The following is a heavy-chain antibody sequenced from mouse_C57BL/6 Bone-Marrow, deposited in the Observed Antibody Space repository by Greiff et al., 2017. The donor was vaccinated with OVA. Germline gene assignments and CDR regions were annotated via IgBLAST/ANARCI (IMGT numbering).Heavy chain of an antibody. CDR1: GYTFTSYW. J-gene: IGHJ2*01. D-gene: IGHD1-1*01. CDR3: ARHGTTVVAYYFDY. CDR2: IYPSESET. Sequence: QVQLQQPGAELVRPGSSVKLSCKASGYTFTSYWMDWVKQRPGQGLEWIGNIYPSESETHYNQKFKDKATLTVDKSSSTAYMQLSSLTSEDSAVYYCARHGTTVVAYYFDYWGQGTTLTVSS. V-gene: IGHV1-61*01.